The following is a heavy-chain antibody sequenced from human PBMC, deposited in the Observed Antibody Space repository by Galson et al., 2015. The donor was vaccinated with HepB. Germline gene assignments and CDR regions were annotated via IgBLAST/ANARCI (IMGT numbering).Heavy chain of an antibody. Sequence: SVKVSCKVSGYTFSSYSITWVRQAPGQGLEWMGWMSAYNRKTTYAQKFMGRVTMTTDTSTTTAYMELRRLRSDDTAVYYCARGAHAVGVAATQNNWFDPWGQGTLVTVSS. CDR2: MSAYNRKT. V-gene: IGHV1-18*01. CDR3: ARGAHAVGVAATQNNWFDP. J-gene: IGHJ5*02. CDR1: GYTFSSYS. D-gene: IGHD2-15*01.